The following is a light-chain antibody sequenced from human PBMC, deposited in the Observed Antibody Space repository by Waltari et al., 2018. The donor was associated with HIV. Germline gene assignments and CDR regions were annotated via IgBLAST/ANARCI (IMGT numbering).Light chain of an antibody. Sequence: QSVLTQPPSASGTPGQRVTISCSGGSSNIGSHFVYWYQQVAGTTPKLLIFRHNKRPSGVPDRFSGSKSGTSASLSISGLRPEDEADYYCATWDDSSSGSWVFGGGTKVTVL. V-gene: IGLV1-47*01. J-gene: IGLJ3*02. CDR3: ATWDDSSSGSWV. CDR1: SSNIGSHF. CDR2: RHN.